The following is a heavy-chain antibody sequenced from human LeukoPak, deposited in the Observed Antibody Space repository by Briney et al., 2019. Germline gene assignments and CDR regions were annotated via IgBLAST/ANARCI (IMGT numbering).Heavy chain of an antibody. CDR3: ARLPPYSGYEGYFDY. Sequence: GESLKISCKGSRYSFTNYWIGWVRQMPGKGLEWMGIIYPSDSDTRYSPSFQGQVTISADKSISTAYLQWTSLKASDTAMYYCARLPPYSGYEGYFDYWGQGTLVTVSS. CDR2: IYPSDSDT. D-gene: IGHD5-12*01. J-gene: IGHJ4*02. V-gene: IGHV5-51*01. CDR1: RYSFTNYW.